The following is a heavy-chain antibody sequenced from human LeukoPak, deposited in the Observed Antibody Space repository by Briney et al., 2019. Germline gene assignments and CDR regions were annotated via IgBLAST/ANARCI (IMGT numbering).Heavy chain of an antibody. D-gene: IGHD3-9*01. CDR2: ISYDGSNN. CDR1: GFTFSSYA. J-gene: IGHJ4*02. CDR3: AKVFDWVEDLFDY. V-gene: IGHV3-30*04. Sequence: PGRSLRLSCAASGFTFSSYAMHWVRQAPGKGLEWVAVISYDGSNNYYADSVKGRFTISRDNSKNTLYLQMNSLRAEDTAVYYCAKVFDWVEDLFDYWGQGTLVTVSS.